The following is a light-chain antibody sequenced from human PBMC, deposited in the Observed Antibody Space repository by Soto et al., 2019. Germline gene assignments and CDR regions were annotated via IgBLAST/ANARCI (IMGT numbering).Light chain of an antibody. Sequence: DIQLTQSPSFLSSSVGDRVTITCRASKGISSNLAWYQQKPGKAPKLLIYAASSLQSGVPSRFSGSGSGTDFTLTISSLQPEDFATYYCQQANSFSLTFGGGTKVDI. J-gene: IGKJ4*01. V-gene: IGKV1-9*01. CDR2: AAS. CDR3: QQANSFSLT. CDR1: KGISSN.